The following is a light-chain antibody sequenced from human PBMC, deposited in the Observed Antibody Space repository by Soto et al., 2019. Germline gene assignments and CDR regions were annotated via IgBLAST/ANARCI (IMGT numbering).Light chain of an antibody. J-gene: IGKJ1*01. CDR2: DAS. CDR3: QQYNNYWT. V-gene: IGKV1-5*01. Sequence: DFQMTQSPSTLAASVVDRFTITFRASQNIRSRLAWFQQKPGKAPKPLIYDASSLESGVPSRFSGSGSATEFTLTISSLQPDDFATYYCQQYNNYWTFGQGTKVDIK. CDR1: QNIRSR.